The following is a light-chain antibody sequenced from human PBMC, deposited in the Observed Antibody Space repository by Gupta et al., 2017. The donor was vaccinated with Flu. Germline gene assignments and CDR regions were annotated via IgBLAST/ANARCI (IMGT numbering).Light chain of an antibody. CDR2: KAS. J-gene: IGKJ3*01. V-gene: IGKV1-5*03. CDR1: QRSKNW. Sequence: STLSAYVGDRVNITCRASQRSKNWVTGNQTTTGQDTNGRIYKASTLESGVPARFSGSGSGTDFTLTISSLQTDDVATYYCHQYNNAPPTFGTGTKVEIK. CDR3: HQYNNAPPT.